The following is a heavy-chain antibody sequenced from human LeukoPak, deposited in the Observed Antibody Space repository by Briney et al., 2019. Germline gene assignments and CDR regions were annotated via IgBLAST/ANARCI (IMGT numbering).Heavy chain of an antibody. CDR1: GFTVSSNY. J-gene: IGHJ4*02. V-gene: IGHV3-66*01. Sequence: PGGSLRLSCAASGFTVSSNYMSWVRQAPGKGLEWVSVIYSDGSTYYAYSVKGRFTISRDNSKNTLYLQLNILRAADTAVYYCARGITMIGHSFDYWGQGTLVTVSS. CDR2: IYSDGST. D-gene: IGHD3-22*01. CDR3: ARGITMIGHSFDY.